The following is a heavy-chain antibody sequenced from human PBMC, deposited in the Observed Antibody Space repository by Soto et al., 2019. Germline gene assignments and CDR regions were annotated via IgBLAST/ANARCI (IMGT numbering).Heavy chain of an antibody. Sequence: GGSLRLSCAASGFTFSSYSMNWVRQAPGKGLEGVSSISSSSSYIYYADSVKGRFTISRDNAKNSLYLQMNSLRAEDTAVYYCARRAATHMYYYGMDVWGQGTAVTVSS. J-gene: IGHJ6*02. D-gene: IGHD2-15*01. V-gene: IGHV3-21*01. CDR3: ARRAATHMYYYGMDV. CDR1: GFTFSSYS. CDR2: ISSSSSYI.